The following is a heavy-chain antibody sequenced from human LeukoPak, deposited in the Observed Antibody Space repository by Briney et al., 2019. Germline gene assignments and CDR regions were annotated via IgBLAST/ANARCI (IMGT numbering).Heavy chain of an antibody. CDR2: IYYSGST. CDR1: GGSISSYY. Sequence: SETLSLTCTVSGGSISSYYWSWIRQPPGKGLEWIGYIYYSGSTNYNPSLKSRVTISVDTSKNQFSLKLSSVTAADTAVYYCARHKFVVVPAATLGYYFDYWGQGTLVTVSS. J-gene: IGHJ4*02. D-gene: IGHD2-2*01. V-gene: IGHV4-59*08. CDR3: ARHKFVVVPAATLGYYFDY.